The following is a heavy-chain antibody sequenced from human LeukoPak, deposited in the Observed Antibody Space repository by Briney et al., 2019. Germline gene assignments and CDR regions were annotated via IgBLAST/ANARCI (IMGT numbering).Heavy chain of an antibody. CDR3: ARGPAGVDTAMASYYFDY. Sequence: KPGESLKIXCKGSGYRFPTYWIGWVRRMPGKGLESMGIIYPGDSDTTYSPSFQGQVTISADKSISTAYLQWSSLKASDTAMYYCARGPAGVDTAMASYYFDYWGQGTLVTVSS. J-gene: IGHJ4*02. V-gene: IGHV5-51*03. CDR2: IYPGDSDT. CDR1: GYRFPTYW. D-gene: IGHD5-18*01.